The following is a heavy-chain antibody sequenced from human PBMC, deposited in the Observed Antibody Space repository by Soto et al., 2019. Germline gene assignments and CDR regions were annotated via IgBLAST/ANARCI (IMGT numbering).Heavy chain of an antibody. CDR1: GGSISSAGYY. D-gene: IGHD3-16*01. J-gene: IGHJ4*02. V-gene: IGHV4-31*03. CDR3: ARALPKGEGYFDY. CDR2: IYYSGST. Sequence: SETLSLTCTVSGGSISSAGYYWSWIRQHPGKGLEWIGYIYYSGSTYYNPSLKSRVTISVDTSKNQFSLKLSSVTAADTAVYYCARALPKGEGYFDYWGQGTLVTVSS.